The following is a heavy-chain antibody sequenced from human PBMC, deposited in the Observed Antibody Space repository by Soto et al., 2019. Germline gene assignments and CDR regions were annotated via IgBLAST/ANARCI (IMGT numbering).Heavy chain of an antibody. CDR1: GFTFSSYS. J-gene: IGHJ3*02. Sequence: EVQLVESGGGLVQPGGSLRLSCAASGFTFSSYSMNWVRQAPGKGLEWVSYISSSSSTIYYADSVKGRFTISRDNAKNSQYLQTDSRRAEDTAVYYCAIDGTAMVYRAFDIWGQGTMVTVSS. CDR3: AIDGTAMVYRAFDI. CDR2: ISSSSSTI. D-gene: IGHD5-18*01. V-gene: IGHV3-48*01.